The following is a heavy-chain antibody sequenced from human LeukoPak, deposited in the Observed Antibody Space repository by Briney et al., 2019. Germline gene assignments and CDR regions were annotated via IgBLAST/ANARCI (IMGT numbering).Heavy chain of an antibody. D-gene: IGHD2-2*01. V-gene: IGHV3-11*01. CDR1: GFTFSDSH. J-gene: IGHJ6*03. Sequence: GGSLRLSCAASGFTFSDSHMTWIRQAPGKGLEWVSYISNSGSSIYYADSVKGRFTTSRDNAKNSLYLQMNSLRAEDTAVYYCAKDAYCSSRSGAQARRDHNGVCHPRAYYYYYMDVWGKGTTVTVSS. CDR2: ISNSGSSI. CDR3: AKDAYCSSRSGAQARRDHNGVCHPRAYYYYYMDV.